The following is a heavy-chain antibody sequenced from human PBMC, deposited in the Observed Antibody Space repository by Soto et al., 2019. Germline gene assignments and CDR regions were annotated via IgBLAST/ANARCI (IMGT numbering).Heavy chain of an antibody. V-gene: IGHV4-59*01. CDR3: VRGGWGDSNWRYYFDY. CDR2: ISYNGDT. CDR1: GGSFSTFY. J-gene: IGHJ4*02. D-gene: IGHD6-13*01. Sequence: QVQLQESGPGLVKPSETLSLTCTFSGGSFSTFYWSWIRQSPGTGLEWIGYISYNGDTNYNPSLKSRATISIATSKNQFSLKLTSLTAADTALYYCVRGGWGDSNWRYYFDYWGQGTLVTVSS.